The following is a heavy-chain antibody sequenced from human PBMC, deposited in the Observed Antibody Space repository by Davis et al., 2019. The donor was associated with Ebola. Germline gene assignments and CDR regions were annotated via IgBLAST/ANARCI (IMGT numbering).Heavy chain of an antibody. V-gene: IGHV3-23*01. CDR1: GFIFSNYA. Sequence: GESLKISCEGSGFIFSNYAFSWVRQAPGKGLEWVSGIMGGNGKSYYSESVKGRFTISRDNTKNTVFLQMNSLRAEDTAVYYCARRGGGLIFDYWGQGTLVTVSS. D-gene: IGHD2-8*01. CDR2: IMGGNGKS. CDR3: ARRGGGLIFDY. J-gene: IGHJ4*02.